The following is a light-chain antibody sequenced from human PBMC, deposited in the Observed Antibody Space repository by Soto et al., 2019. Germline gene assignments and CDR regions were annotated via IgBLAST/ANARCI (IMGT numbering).Light chain of an antibody. V-gene: IGKV1-5*03. CDR2: KAS. CDR3: QQYNNWPLT. Sequence: DIQMTQSPSSLSASLGDRVTITCRASQSIISSLNWYQQKAGKAPKLLIYKASTLKSGVPSRFSGSGSGTEFTLTISSLQSEDFAVYYCQQYNNWPLTFGGGTKWIS. CDR1: QSIISS. J-gene: IGKJ4*01.